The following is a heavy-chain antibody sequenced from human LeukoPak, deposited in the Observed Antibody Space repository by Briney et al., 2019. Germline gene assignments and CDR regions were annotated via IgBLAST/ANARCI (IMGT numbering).Heavy chain of an antibody. V-gene: IGHV4-34*01. Sequence: SETLSLTCAVFGGSLSGYYWSWIRQPPGNGLEWIAEINRSGSPNYNPSLKSRVTISVDTSKNQFSLKLSSVTAADTAVYYCARARPTYDYVWGSYRHLWFDPWGQGTLVTVSS. CDR2: INRSGSP. CDR3: ARARPTYDYVWGSYRHLWFDP. D-gene: IGHD3-16*02. J-gene: IGHJ5*02. CDR1: GGSLSGYY.